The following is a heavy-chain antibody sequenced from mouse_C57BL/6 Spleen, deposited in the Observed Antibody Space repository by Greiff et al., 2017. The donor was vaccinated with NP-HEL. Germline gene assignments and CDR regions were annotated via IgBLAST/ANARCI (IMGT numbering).Heavy chain of an antibody. V-gene: IGHV5-4*01. CDR1: GFTFSSYA. CDR3: AREAY. Sequence: DVQLVESGGGLVKPGGSLKLSCAASGFTFSSYAMSWVRQTPDKRLEWVATISDGGSYTYYPDNVKGRFTISRDNAKNNLYLQMSHLKSEDTAMYYCAREAYWGQGTLVTVSA. J-gene: IGHJ3*01. CDR2: ISDGGSYT.